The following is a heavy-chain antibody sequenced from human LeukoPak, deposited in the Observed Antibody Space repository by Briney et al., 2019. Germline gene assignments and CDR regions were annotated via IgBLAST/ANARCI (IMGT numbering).Heavy chain of an antibody. Sequence: SETLSLTCSVSGDSISRYFWAWIRQPPGKGLEWIGYVCYNGTTNYNPSLRNRVAISIDTSKNQFSLKLNSATAADTAVYYCARSSRDCSGGSCYSSGAFDIWGQGTMVTVSS. CDR2: VCYNGTT. J-gene: IGHJ3*02. V-gene: IGHV4-59*01. D-gene: IGHD2-15*01. CDR1: GDSISRYF. CDR3: ARSSRDCSGGSCYSSGAFDI.